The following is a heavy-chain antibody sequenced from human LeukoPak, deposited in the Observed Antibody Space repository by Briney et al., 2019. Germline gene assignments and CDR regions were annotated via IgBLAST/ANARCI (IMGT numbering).Heavy chain of an antibody. CDR3: ARRYFDI. V-gene: IGHV4-31*11. CDR1: GGSISSGGYY. D-gene: IGHD3-9*01. CDR2: ISYRGST. J-gene: IGHJ3*02. Sequence: PSETLSLTCAVSGGSISSGGYYWSWIRQHPGKGLEWIGYISYRGSTYNNPSLKSRVTISVDTSKNQFSLRLSSVTAADTAVYYCARRYFDIWGQGTMVTVSA.